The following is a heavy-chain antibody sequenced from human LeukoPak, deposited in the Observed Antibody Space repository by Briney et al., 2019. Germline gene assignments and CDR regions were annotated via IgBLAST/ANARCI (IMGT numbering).Heavy chain of an antibody. Sequence: PGGSLRLSCVASGFSFSSYWMRWVRQDPGKGLVWVSRISGGGSGRKNADSVKGRFTISRDNGKNTLYLEMNSLRVEDTTVYYCARDQTQAGPTTVDHWGQGTQVTVSS. CDR3: ARDQTQAGPTTVDH. D-gene: IGHD1-14*01. CDR2: ISGGGSGR. CDR1: GFSFSSYW. J-gene: IGHJ4*02. V-gene: IGHV3-74*01.